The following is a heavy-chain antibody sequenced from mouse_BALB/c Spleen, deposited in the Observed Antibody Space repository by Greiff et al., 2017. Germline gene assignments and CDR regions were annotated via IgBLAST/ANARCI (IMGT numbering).Heavy chain of an antibody. J-gene: IGHJ3*01. CDR2: ISNGGGST. Sequence: EVQGVESGGGLVQPGGSLKLSCAASGFTFSSYTMSWVRQTPEKRLEWVAYISNGGGSTYYPDTVKGRFTISRDNAKNTLYLQMSSLKSEDTAMYYCATYYRYDWFAYWGQGTLVTVSA. V-gene: IGHV5-12-2*01. CDR3: ATYYRYDWFAY. CDR1: GFTFSSYT. D-gene: IGHD2-14*01.